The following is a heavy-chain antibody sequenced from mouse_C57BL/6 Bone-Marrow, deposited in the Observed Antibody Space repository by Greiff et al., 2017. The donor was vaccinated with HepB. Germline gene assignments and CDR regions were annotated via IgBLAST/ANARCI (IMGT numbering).Heavy chain of an antibody. CDR1: GYTFTDYY. Sequence: VKLMESGAELVRPGASVKLSCKASGYTFTDYYINWVKQRPGQGLEWIARIYPGSGNTYYNEKFKGKATLTAEKSSSTAYMQLSSLTSEDSAVYFCARVVTTGGNYAMDYWGQGTSVTVSS. CDR3: ARVVTTGGNYAMDY. J-gene: IGHJ4*01. CDR2: IYPGSGNT. D-gene: IGHD2-2*01. V-gene: IGHV1-76*01.